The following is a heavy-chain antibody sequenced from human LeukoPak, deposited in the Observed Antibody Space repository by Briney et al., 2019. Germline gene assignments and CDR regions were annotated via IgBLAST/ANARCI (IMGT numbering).Heavy chain of an antibody. D-gene: IGHD2-15*01. V-gene: IGHV3-74*01. J-gene: IGHJ4*02. Sequence: GGSLRLSCAASGFTFSSYWMHWVRQAPGKGLVWVSRINTDGSSTTYADSVKGRFTISRDNARNTLYLQMNSLRAEDTAVYYCASACSGGSCYDFDCWGQGTLVTVSS. CDR2: INTDGSST. CDR3: ASACSGGSCYDFDC. CDR1: GFTFSSYW.